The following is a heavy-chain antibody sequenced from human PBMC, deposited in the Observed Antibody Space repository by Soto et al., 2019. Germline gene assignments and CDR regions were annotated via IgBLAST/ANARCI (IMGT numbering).Heavy chain of an antibody. CDR1: GFIFRSHA. D-gene: IGHD6-19*01. Sequence: EVQLLESGGGLVQPGGSLRLSCAASGFIFRSHANSWVRQAPGKGLEWISTISGNGENTYYADSVKGQLTISRDNSKNTVYLQMNNLRVEDTAVYYCAKDRLYSSLWFPHPLYGMDVWGQGATVTVSS. CDR2: ISGNGENT. CDR3: AKDRLYSSLWFPHPLYGMDV. V-gene: IGHV3-23*01. J-gene: IGHJ6*02.